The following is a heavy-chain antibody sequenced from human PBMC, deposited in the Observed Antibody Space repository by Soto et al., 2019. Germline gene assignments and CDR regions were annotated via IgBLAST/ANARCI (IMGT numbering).Heavy chain of an antibody. CDR1: GGTFSSYA. V-gene: IGHV1-69*04. CDR2: IIPILGIA. D-gene: IGHD4-17*01. Sequence: QVQLVQSGAEVKKPGSSVKVSCKASGGTFSSYAISWVRQAPGQGLEWMGRIIPILGIANYAQKFQGRVTITADKSTSTAYMELSSLRSEDTAVYYCARVGYGYYYYGMDVWGQGTTVTVSS. J-gene: IGHJ6*02. CDR3: ARVGYGYYYYGMDV.